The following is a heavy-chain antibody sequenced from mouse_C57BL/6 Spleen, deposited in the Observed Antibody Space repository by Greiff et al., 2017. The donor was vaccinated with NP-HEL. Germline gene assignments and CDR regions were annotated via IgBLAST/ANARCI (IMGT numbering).Heavy chain of an antibody. J-gene: IGHJ1*03. CDR2: ISSGGDYI. D-gene: IGHD1-1*01. Sequence: EVHLVESGEGLVKPGGSLKLSCAASGFTFSSYAMSWVRQTPEKRLEWVAYISSGGDYIYYADTVKGRFTISRDNARNTLYLQMSSLKSEDTAMYYCTRELRYGSSYGYFDVWGTGTTVTVSS. V-gene: IGHV5-9-1*02. CDR3: TRELRYGSSYGYFDV. CDR1: GFTFSSYA.